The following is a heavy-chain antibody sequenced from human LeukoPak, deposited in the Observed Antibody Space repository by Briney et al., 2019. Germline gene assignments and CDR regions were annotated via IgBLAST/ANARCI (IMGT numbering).Heavy chain of an antibody. CDR3: AKDLGYCSSTTCYFDY. J-gene: IGHJ4*02. Sequence: GGSLRLSCAASGFTFSSYAMSLVRQAPGKGLEWVSAISSSGGSTYYADSVKGRITISRDNSKNTLYLQMNSLRAEDTAVYNCAKDLGYCSSTTCYFDYWGQGTLVTVSS. CDR1: GFTFSSYA. V-gene: IGHV3-23*01. D-gene: IGHD2-2*01. CDR2: ISSSGGST.